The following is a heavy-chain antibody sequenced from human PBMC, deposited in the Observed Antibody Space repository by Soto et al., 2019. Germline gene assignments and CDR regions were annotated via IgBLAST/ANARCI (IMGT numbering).Heavy chain of an antibody. CDR1: GNTFSSYV. Sequence: QGQLVQSGAEVKKPGSSVKVSCKASGNTFSSYVINWVRQAPGQGLEWMGGITPLFGTTNYAQKFQGRVSITADASTSIAYMELTGLRSEDTAIYYCARGPDYGYNGGWVDPWGQGTLVTVSS. CDR3: ARGPDYGYNGGWVDP. CDR2: ITPLFGTT. D-gene: IGHD4-17*01. V-gene: IGHV1-69*01. J-gene: IGHJ5*02.